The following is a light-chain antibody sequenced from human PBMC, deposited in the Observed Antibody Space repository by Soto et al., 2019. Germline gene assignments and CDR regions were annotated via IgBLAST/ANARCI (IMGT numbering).Light chain of an antibody. CDR2: GAS. CDR1: QSVSSN. Sequence: EIVMTQSPATLSVSPGERATLSCRASQSVSSNLAWYQQKPGQAPRLLIYGASTSATGIPARFSGCGSGTEFTLTISSLQSEDFVVYYCQQYNNWPQSFGQGTKLEVK. J-gene: IGKJ2*01. V-gene: IGKV3-15*01. CDR3: QQYNNWPQS.